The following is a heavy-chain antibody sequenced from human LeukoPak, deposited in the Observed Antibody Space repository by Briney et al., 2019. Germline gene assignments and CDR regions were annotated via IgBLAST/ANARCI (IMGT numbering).Heavy chain of an antibody. J-gene: IGHJ5*02. CDR1: GXSXSSGGXY. CDR3: ARMSYYYGSRRFDP. D-gene: IGHD3-10*01. V-gene: IGHV4-31*03. CDR2: IYYSGST. Sequence: TLSLXXTVSGXSXSSGGXYWSWIRQHPGKGLEWIGYIYYSGSTYYNPSLKSRVTISVDTSKNQFSLKLSSVTAADTAVYYCARMSYYYGSRRFDPWGQGTLVTVSS.